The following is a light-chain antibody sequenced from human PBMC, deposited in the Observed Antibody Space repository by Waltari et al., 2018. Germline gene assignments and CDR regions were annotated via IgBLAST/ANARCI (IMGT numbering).Light chain of an antibody. J-gene: IGLJ3*02. CDR2: DVT. V-gene: IGLV2-14*03. Sequence: QSALTQPASVSGSPGQSITIPRTGTSCSVGAYVYVSWYQQHPGKVPKLMIYDVTYRPSGISNRFSGSKSGITAFLTISGLQAEDEADYYCSSHTSSRTRVFGGGTELTVL. CDR1: SCSVGAYVY. CDR3: SSHTSSRTRV.